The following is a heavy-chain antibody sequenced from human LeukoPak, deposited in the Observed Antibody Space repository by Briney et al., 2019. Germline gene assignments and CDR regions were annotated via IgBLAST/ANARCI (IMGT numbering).Heavy chain of an antibody. D-gene: IGHD5-24*01. J-gene: IGHJ4*02. CDR1: GYTFTGYY. V-gene: IGHV1-2*02. Sequence: ASVKVSCMASGYTFTGYYMHWVRQAPGQGLEWMGWINPNSGGTNYAQKFQGRVTMTRDTSISTAYMELSRLRSDDTAVYYCARAWYGEMAPNFDYWGQGTLVTVSS. CDR3: ARAWYGEMAPNFDY. CDR2: INPNSGGT.